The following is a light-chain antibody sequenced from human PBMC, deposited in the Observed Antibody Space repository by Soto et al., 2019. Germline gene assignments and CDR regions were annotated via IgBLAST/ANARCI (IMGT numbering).Light chain of an antibody. Sequence: EVVLTQSPATLSVSPGERVTLSCRASQSVDIDLAWYQQIPGQAPRLLIYGASTRAPDMPGRFSGRGSGTEFSLTIGSLQSEDYAVYYCQQYRKWPRTFGQGTKVDI. CDR3: QQYRKWPRT. CDR1: QSVDID. CDR2: GAS. V-gene: IGKV3-15*01. J-gene: IGKJ1*01.